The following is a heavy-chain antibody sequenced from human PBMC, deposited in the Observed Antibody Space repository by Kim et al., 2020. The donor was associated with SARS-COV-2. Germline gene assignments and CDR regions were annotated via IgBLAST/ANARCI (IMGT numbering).Heavy chain of an antibody. V-gene: IGHV3-11*06. Sequence: GRFTISRDNTKNSLYLQMNSLRAEDTAVYYCARGGYSYGPTYYYDIVMDVWGKGTTVTVSS. J-gene: IGHJ6*03. D-gene: IGHD5-18*01. CDR3: ARGGYSYGPTYYYDIVMDV.